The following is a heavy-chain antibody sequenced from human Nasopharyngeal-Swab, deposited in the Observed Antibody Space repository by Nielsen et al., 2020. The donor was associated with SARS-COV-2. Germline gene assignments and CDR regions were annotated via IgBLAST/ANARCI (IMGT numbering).Heavy chain of an antibody. V-gene: IGHV3-43*02. D-gene: IGHD1-26*01. CDR2: ISGDGGST. CDR1: GFTFDDYA. Sequence: GESLKISCAASGFTFDDYAMHWVRQAPGKGLEWVSLISGDGGSTYYADSVKGRFTISRDNAKNSLYLQMNSLRAEDTAVYYCARDQSGSYNFDYWGQGTLVTVSS. J-gene: IGHJ4*02. CDR3: ARDQSGSYNFDY.